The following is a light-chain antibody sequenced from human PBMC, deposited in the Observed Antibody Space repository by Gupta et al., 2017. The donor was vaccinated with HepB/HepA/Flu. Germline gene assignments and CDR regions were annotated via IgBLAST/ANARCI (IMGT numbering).Light chain of an antibody. CDR2: DTS. CDR3: QHFDNSPRVT. V-gene: IGKV3-20*01. Sequence: EIVLTQSPGTLSLSPGERAILSCRASQNIDRAQLGLYQQKPGQAPRLLISDTSSRATGIPDRFSGGGSGTDFTLTISRLEPEDFAMYYCQHFDNSPRVTFGGGTKVEIK. CDR1: QNIDRAQ. J-gene: IGKJ4*01.